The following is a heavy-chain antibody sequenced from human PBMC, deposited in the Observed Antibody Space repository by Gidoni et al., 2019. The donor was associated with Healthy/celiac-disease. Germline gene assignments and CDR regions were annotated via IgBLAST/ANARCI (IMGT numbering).Heavy chain of an antibody. D-gene: IGHD6-19*01. Sequence: QLTLRESGPALVTPTQTLTLTCTFSGFSLTTSVTCVSWIRQPPGKALEWLARIDWDDDKYYSTSLKTRLTIAKDTSKNQVVLTRTNRDPVDTATYYGARIYSSGCPRMDVWGKGTTVTVSS. CDR1: GFSLTTSVTC. V-gene: IGHV2-70*15. CDR2: IDWDDDK. CDR3: ARIYSSGCPRMDV. J-gene: IGHJ6*04.